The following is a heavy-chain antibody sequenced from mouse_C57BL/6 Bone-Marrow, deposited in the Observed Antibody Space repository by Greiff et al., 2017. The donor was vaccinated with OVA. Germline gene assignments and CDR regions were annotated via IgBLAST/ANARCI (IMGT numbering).Heavy chain of an antibody. V-gene: IGHV1-64*01. J-gene: IGHJ4*01. Sequence: VQLQQSGAELVKPGASVTLSCKASGYTFTSYWMHWVKQRPGRGLEWIGMIHPNSGSTNYNEKFKSKATLTVDKSSSTAYMQLDSLASEDSAVYYCARGSLLDYWGQGTSVTVSS. CDR1: GYTFTSYW. CDR2: IHPNSGST. CDR3: ARGSLLDY.